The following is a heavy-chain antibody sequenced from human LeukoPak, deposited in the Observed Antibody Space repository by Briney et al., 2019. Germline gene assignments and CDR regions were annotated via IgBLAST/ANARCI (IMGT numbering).Heavy chain of an antibody. Sequence: GGSPRLSCAASGFTFSSYSINWVRQAPGKGLEWLSYISSSSRTISYADSLKGRFTVSRDNAKNSLDLQMNSLRVEDTAVYYCARVGTSGWTSDYWGQGTLVTVSS. J-gene: IGHJ4*02. V-gene: IGHV3-48*04. CDR3: ARVGTSGWTSDY. CDR2: ISSSSRTI. CDR1: GFTFSSYS. D-gene: IGHD6-19*01.